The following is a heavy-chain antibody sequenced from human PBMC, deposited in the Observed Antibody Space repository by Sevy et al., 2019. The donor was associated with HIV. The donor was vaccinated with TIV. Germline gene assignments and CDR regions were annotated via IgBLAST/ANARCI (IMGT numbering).Heavy chain of an antibody. CDR1: GGSINTIAYY. V-gene: IGHV4-39*01. CDR2: ISYSGSS. CDR3: TAIYYCVRHLFHDFAWGSHRYRDAFDL. D-gene: IGHD3-16*02. J-gene: IGHJ3*01. Sequence: SETLSLTCTVSGGSINTIAYYWGWVRQPPGKGLEWIGSISYSGSSYYNPSLKSRVTMSVDTSKNPFSLNLSSVTAADTGTAADTAIYYCVRHLFHDFAWGSHRYRDAFDLWGQGTLVTVSS.